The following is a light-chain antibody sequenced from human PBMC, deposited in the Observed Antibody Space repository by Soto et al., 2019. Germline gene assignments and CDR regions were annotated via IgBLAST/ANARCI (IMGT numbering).Light chain of an antibody. J-gene: IGLJ2*01. V-gene: IGLV1-51*01. CDR3: GTWDNSLSAVV. Sequence: QSVLTQPPSVSAAPGQKVTISCSGSTSNIGNNYVSWYQQFPGTAPKLLIYDNNKRPSGIPDRFSGSKSGTSATLGITGLQTGDEADYHCGTWDNSLSAVVFGGGTKVTVL. CDR1: TSNIGNNY. CDR2: DNN.